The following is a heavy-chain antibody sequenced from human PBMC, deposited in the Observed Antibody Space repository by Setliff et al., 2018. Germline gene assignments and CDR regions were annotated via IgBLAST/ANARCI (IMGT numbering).Heavy chain of an antibody. D-gene: IGHD5-12*01. CDR3: IVAGNYFDY. CDR1: GFTFSNAW. Sequence: PGGSLRLSCAASGFTFSNAWMSWVRQAPGKGLEWVGRFKSKTGGGTTDYAAPVKGRFTISRDDSENTLYLQLNSLKTEDTAVYYCIVAGNYFDYWGQGTLVTVSS. J-gene: IGHJ4*02. V-gene: IGHV3-15*01. CDR2: FKSKTGGGTT.